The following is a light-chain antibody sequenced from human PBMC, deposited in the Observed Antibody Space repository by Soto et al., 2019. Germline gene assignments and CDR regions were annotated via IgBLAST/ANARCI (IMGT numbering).Light chain of an antibody. J-gene: IGKJ2*01. CDR2: GAS. Sequence: ELVLTQSPGTLSLTPGERATLSCRASQTVSANYLAWYQQKAGQAPRLLIYGASNRATGIPDRFSGSGSGTDFTLTISRLEPEDFAVYYCQQYNNWPLMYTFGQGTKLEIK. CDR1: QTVSANY. V-gene: IGKV3-20*01. CDR3: QQYNNWPLMYT.